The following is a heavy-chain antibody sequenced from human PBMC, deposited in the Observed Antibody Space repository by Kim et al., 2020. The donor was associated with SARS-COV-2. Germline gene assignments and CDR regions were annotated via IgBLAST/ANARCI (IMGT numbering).Heavy chain of an antibody. V-gene: IGHV3-23*01. D-gene: IGHD3-10*01. J-gene: IGHJ4*02. Sequence: GGSLRLSCAASGFTFSSYAMSWVRQAPGKGLEWVSAISGSGGSTYYADSVKGRFTISRDNSKNTLYLQMNSLRAEDTAVYYCAKILWFRELLWDYFDYWGQGTLVTVSS. CDR1: GFTFSSYA. CDR3: AKILWFRELLWDYFDY. CDR2: ISGSGGST.